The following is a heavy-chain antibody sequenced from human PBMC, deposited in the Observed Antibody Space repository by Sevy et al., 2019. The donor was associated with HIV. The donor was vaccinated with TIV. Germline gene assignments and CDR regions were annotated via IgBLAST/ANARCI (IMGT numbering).Heavy chain of an antibody. CDR2: ISYNSNFI. J-gene: IGHJ3*01. Sequence: GGSLRLSCTVTGFTFSGFSVSHYSMNWVRQAPGRGLEWVSSISYNSNFILYAEPVKGRFAIPRDDAKNSLFLLMDRQRADDTAMYYCELTNSADYYDSGAFHLWGRGTMVTVPS. V-gene: IGHV3-21*06. CDR1: GFTFSGFSVSHYS. D-gene: IGHD3-22*01. CDR3: ELTNSADYYDSGAFHL.